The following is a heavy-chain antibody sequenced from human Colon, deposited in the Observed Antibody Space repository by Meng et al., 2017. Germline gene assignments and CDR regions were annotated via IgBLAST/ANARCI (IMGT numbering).Heavy chain of an antibody. Sequence: QVRLQESGPRLVRPSETLSLTWTVSGGSVSSGSYYLSWIRQPPGKGLELIGYNQYPGSTHYHPSPQSRGTISVDTSKNQFSLKLSSVTAADSAVDYCARGPLDYWGQGTLVTVSS. J-gene: IGHJ4*02. CDR2: NQYPGST. CDR3: ARGPLDY. V-gene: IGHV4-61*01. CDR1: GGSVSSGSYY.